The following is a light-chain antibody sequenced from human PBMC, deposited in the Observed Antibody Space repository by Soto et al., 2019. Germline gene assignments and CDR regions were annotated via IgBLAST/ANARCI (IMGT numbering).Light chain of an antibody. CDR3: QHYGSSPGT. CDR2: GAS. V-gene: IGKV3-20*01. CDR1: QSVRTNY. J-gene: IGKJ1*01. Sequence: EIVLTQSPGTLSLSPGERATLSCRASQSVRTNYLAWYKQKPGQAPRLLIYGASSRATGVPDRFSGTVSGTDSTLTVSRLEPEDFAVYYCQHYGSSPGTFGQGTKV.